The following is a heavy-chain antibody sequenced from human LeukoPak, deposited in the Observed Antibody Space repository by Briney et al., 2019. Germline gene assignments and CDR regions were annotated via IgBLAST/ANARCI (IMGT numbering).Heavy chain of an antibody. J-gene: IGHJ6*03. CDR2: IIPIFGTA. D-gene: IGHD3-10*01. V-gene: IGHV1-69*05. Sequence: GASVKVSCKASGGTFSSYAISWVRQAPGQGLEWMGGIIPIFGTANYAQKFQGRVTMTRNTSISTAYMELSSLRSEDTAVYYCARGSAPHRLLWFGELLMYYYYMDVWGKGTTVTISS. CDR1: GGTFSSYA. CDR3: ARGSAPHRLLWFGELLMYYYYMDV.